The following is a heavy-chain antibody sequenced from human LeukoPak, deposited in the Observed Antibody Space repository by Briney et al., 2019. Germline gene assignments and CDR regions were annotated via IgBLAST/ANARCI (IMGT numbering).Heavy chain of an antibody. CDR3: AIPLDSSGPLGY. CDR1: GYTFTGYY. J-gene: IGHJ4*02. CDR2: INPNSGGT. V-gene: IGHV1-2*02. D-gene: IGHD6-19*01. Sequence: ASVKVSCKASGYTFTGYYMHWVRQAPGQGLEWMGWINPNSGGTNYGEKFQGRVTMTRDTSTSTGYLELRRLGFDDTAVYFCAIPLDSSGPLGYWGQGALVTVSS.